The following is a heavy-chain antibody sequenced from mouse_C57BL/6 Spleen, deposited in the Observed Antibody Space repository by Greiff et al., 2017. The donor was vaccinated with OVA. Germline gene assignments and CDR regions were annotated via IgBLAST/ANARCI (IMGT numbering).Heavy chain of an antibody. CDR2: IWRGGST. D-gene: IGHD1-1*01. Sequence: VQLKQSGPGLVQPSQSLSITCTVSGFSLTSYGVHWVRQSPGKGLEWLGVIWRGGSTDYNAAFMSRLSITKDNSKSQVFFKMNSLQADDTAIYYCAKKGRYYGSSYEAMDYWGQGTSVTVSS. CDR3: AKKGRYYGSSYEAMDY. V-gene: IGHV2-5*01. CDR1: GFSLTSYG. J-gene: IGHJ4*01.